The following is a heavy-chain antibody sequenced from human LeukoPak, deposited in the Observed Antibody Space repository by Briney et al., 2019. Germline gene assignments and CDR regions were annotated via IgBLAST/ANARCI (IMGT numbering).Heavy chain of an antibody. Sequence: GASVKVSCKASGYTFTNYGIHWVRQAPGQGLEWMGWITSYTGGTDYAQKFQGRVTMTTDTSTSTVYMELRSLRSDDTAMYYCARGVVVLNWFDAWGQGTLVTVSS. CDR1: GYTFTNYG. D-gene: IGHD2-15*01. J-gene: IGHJ5*02. CDR2: ITSYTGGT. V-gene: IGHV1-18*01. CDR3: ARGVVVLNWFDA.